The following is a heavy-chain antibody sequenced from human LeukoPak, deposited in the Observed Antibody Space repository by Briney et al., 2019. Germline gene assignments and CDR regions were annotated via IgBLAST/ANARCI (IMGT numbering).Heavy chain of an antibody. CDR1: GFTFSSYS. J-gene: IGHJ6*02. Sequence: GGSLRLSCAASGFTFSSYSMNWVRQAPGKGLEWVSSISSSISYIYYADSVKGRFTISRDNAKNSLYLQMNSLRAEDTAVYYCARGYYGSGSRPYGMDVSGQGTTVTVSS. CDR2: ISSSISYI. CDR3: ARGYYGSGSRPYGMDV. V-gene: IGHV3-21*01. D-gene: IGHD3-10*01.